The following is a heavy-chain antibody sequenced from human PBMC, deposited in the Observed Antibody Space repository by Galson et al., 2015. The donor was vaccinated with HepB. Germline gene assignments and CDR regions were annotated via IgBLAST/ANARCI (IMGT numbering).Heavy chain of an antibody. D-gene: IGHD1-1*01. CDR1: GFTFSSYA. V-gene: IGHV3-64D*06. Sequence: SLRLSCAASGFTFSSYAMHWVRQAPGKGLEYVSAISSNGGSTYYADSVKGRFTISRDNSKNTLYLQMSSLRAEDTAVYYCVKDRGRTGTTPWGQGTMVTVSS. CDR2: ISSNGGST. J-gene: IGHJ3*01. CDR3: VKDRGRTGTTP.